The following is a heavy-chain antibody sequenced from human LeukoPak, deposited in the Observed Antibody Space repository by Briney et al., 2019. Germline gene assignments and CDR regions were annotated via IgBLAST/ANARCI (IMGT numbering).Heavy chain of an antibody. V-gene: IGHV4-34*01. D-gene: IGHD6-19*01. CDR3: ARYDSIKQWLVPSYFDY. CDR1: GGSISSYY. J-gene: IGHJ4*02. CDR2: INHSGST. Sequence: SEALSLTCTVSGGSISSYYWSWIRQPPGKGLEWIGEINHSGSTNYNPSLKSRVTISVDTSKNQFSLKLSSVTAADTAVYYCARYDSIKQWLVPSYFDYWGQGTLVTVSS.